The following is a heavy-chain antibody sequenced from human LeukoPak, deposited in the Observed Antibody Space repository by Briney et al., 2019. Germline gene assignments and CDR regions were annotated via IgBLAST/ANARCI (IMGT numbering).Heavy chain of an antibody. CDR3: ARDPAYYGSGP. CDR2: IYYSGST. Sequence: TSETLSLTCTVSGGSISSYYGSWIRQPPGKGREWMGYIYYSGSTNYNPSLKSLVTISVDTSQNQFSLKLSSVTAADTAVSSCARDPAYYGSGPWGQGTLVTVSS. J-gene: IGHJ5*02. CDR1: GGSISSYY. D-gene: IGHD3-10*01. V-gene: IGHV4-59*12.